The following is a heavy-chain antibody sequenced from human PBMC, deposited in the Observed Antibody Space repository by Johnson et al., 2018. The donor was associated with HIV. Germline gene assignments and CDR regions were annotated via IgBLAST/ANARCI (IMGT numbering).Heavy chain of an antibody. D-gene: IGHD6-13*01. V-gene: IGHV3-64*01. Sequence: LRLSCAASGFTFSSHAMHWVRQAPGKGLEYVSGISGNGGSTYYANSVKGRFTISRDNSKNTLYVQMGSLRAEDMAVYYCAREVYSNFDFDAFDIWGQGTMVTGSS. CDR1: GFTFSSHA. CDR3: AREVYSNFDFDAFDI. J-gene: IGHJ3*02. CDR2: ISGNGGST.